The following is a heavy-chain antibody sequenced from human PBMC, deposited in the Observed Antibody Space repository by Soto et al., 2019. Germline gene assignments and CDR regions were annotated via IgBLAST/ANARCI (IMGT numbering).Heavy chain of an antibody. CDR1: GGSFSGYY. D-gene: IGHD2-2*01. V-gene: IGHV4-34*01. CDR3: ARSVVVVPAAMISYYYGMDV. J-gene: IGHJ6*02. Sequence: QVQLQQWGAGLLKPSETLSLTCAVYGGSFSGYYWSWIRQPPGKGLEWIGEINHSGSTNYNPSLKSRVTKSVDPSKNQCSLKLSSVTAADTAVYYCARSVVVVPAAMISYYYGMDVWGQGTTVTVSS. CDR2: INHSGST.